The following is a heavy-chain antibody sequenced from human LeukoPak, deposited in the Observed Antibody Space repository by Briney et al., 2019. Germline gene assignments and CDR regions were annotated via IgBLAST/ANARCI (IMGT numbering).Heavy chain of an antibody. CDR1: GFTFSSDW. V-gene: IGHV3-7*03. CDR3: AKGSRKTTVTDFDC. D-gene: IGHD4-17*01. CDR2: IKPDGSER. J-gene: IGHJ4*02. Sequence: PGGSLRLSCAASGFTFSSDWMTWVRQAPGKGLEWVGNIKPDGSERYYMDSVKGRFTISRDNSKNTLYLQMNSLRAEDTAVYYCAKGSRKTTVTDFDCWGQGTLVTVSS.